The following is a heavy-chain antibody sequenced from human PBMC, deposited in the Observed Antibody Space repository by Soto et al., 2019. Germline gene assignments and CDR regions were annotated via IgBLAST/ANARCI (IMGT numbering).Heavy chain of an antibody. J-gene: IGHJ4*02. CDR3: ASGGAGSGPFTWELPDH. CDR2: ITPFSGDV. D-gene: IGHD1-26*01. V-gene: IGHV1-45*02. Sequence: QMQLVQSGAEVKKTGSTVTVSCKALGNTFTYRYLHWVRQAPGQALEWMGWITPFSGDVHYAQKFQERATITRDRSNNTAYIRMSSLRSEDTDMYYCASGGAGSGPFTWELPDHWGQGTLVTVSS. CDR1: GNTFTYRY.